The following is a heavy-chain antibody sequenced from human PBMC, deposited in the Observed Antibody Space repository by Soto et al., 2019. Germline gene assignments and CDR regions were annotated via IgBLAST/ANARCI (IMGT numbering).Heavy chain of an antibody. V-gene: IGHV1-18*01. CDR2: ISGYNGNT. CDR1: GYTCTSYG. J-gene: IGHJ4*02. CDR3: ARVGGSYDAKGSWNY. D-gene: IGHD2-15*01. Sequence: QVHLVQSGAEVKKPGASGKVSCKASGYTCTSYGISWVRQAPGQGLEWMGWISGYNGNTNYAQKLQGRVTMTTDTLTRTAYMELRSLRSDDTAVYYCARVGGSYDAKGSWNYWGQGTLVTVSS.